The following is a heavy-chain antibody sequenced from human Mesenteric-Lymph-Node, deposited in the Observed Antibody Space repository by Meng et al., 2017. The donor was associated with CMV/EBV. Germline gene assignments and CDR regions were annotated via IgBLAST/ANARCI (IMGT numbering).Heavy chain of an antibody. D-gene: IGHD3-10*01. Sequence: SGFTFSDYYMSWIRQAPGKGLEWVSYISSSGNTIYYADSVKGRFTISRDNAKNSLYLQMNSLRAEDTAVYYCARDEGSGSYHRFDHWGQGTLVTVSS. CDR1: GFTFSDYY. J-gene: IGHJ5*02. V-gene: IGHV3-11*01. CDR3: ARDEGSGSYHRFDH. CDR2: ISSSGNTI.